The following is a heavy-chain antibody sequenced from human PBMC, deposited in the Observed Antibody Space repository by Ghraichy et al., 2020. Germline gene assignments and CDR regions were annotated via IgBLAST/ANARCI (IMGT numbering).Heavy chain of an antibody. CDR3: ARSLHSGSYFFDP. CDR1: GGTFSTYA. D-gene: IGHD3-10*01. J-gene: IGHJ5*02. V-gene: IGHV1-69*13. Sequence: VKVSCKASGGTFSTYAISWVRQAPGQGLEWMGGIIPILGAANYAQKLQGRITITADESTSTAYMELSSLRSEDTAVYYCARSLHSGSYFFDPWGQGTLVTVSS. CDR2: IIPILGAA.